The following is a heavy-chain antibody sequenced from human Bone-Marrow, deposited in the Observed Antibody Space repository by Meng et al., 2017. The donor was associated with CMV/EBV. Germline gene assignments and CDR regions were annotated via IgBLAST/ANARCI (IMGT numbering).Heavy chain of an antibody. D-gene: IGHD3-22*01. J-gene: IGHJ5*02. CDR3: ARAPPEDYDSSGYSFDP. V-gene: IGHV4-4*02. Sequence: GPINSGTWWTWVRQPPGKGLEWIGDIDHSRSTNYNPSLNSRVTISVDNSKSQFSLKLSSVTAADTAVYYCARAPPEDYDSSGYSFDPWGQGTLVTVSS. CDR2: IDHSRST. CDR1: GPINSGTW.